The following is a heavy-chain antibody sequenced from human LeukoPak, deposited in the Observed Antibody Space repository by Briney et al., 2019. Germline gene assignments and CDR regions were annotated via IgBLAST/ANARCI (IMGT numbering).Heavy chain of an antibody. V-gene: IGHV4-59*01. CDR1: GGSISSYY. CDR2: IYYSGST. D-gene: IGHD3-16*01. J-gene: IGHJ4*02. CDR3: ARESSGIWAYDY. Sequence: SETLSLTCTVSGGSISSYYWSWIRQPPGKGLEWIGYIYYSGSTDYNPSLKSRVTISVDTSKNQFSLKLSSVTAADTAVYYCARESSGIWAYDYWGQGTLVTVSS.